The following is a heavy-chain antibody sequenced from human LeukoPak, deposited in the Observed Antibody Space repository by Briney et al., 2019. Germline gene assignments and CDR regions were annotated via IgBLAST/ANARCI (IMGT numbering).Heavy chain of an antibody. J-gene: IGHJ4*02. Sequence: SETLSLTCTVSGGSISSGGYYWSWIRQHPGKGLEWIGYIYYSGSTYYNPSLKSRVTISVDTSKNQFSLKLSSVTAADTAVYYCASGYSSGWYFDYWGQGTLVTVSS. CDR2: IYYSGST. V-gene: IGHV4-31*03. D-gene: IGHD6-19*01. CDR3: ASGYSSGWYFDY. CDR1: GGSISSGGYY.